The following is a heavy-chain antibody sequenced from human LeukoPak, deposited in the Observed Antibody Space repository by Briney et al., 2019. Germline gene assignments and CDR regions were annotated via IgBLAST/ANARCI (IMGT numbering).Heavy chain of an antibody. J-gene: IGHJ4*02. D-gene: IGHD2/OR15-2a*01. Sequence: PGGSLRLSCAASGFTFSNYNMNWVRQAPGKGLEWVSSISTSSSYIYYADSVKGRFTISRDNAKKSLSLQMTSLRVEDTAVYYCSNSPPTYGDLDYWGQGTLVTVSS. CDR2: ISTSSSYI. CDR1: GFTFSNYN. V-gene: IGHV3-21*04. CDR3: SNSPPTYGDLDY.